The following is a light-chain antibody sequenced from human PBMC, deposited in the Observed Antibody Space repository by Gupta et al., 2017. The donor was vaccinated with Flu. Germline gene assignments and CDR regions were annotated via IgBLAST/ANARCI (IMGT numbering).Light chain of an antibody. CDR3: QQRSNWRTT. Sequence: EIVLTQSPATLSLSPGERATLSCRASQNVSSYLAWYQQKPGQAPRLLIYDASNRATGIPARFSGSGSGTDFTLTISSLEPEDFAVYYCQQRSNWRTTFGQGTKLEIK. CDR2: DAS. J-gene: IGKJ2*01. CDR1: QNVSSY. V-gene: IGKV3-11*01.